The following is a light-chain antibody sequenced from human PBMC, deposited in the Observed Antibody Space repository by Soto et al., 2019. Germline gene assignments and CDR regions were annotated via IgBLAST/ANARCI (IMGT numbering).Light chain of an antibody. V-gene: IGLV2-8*01. CDR2: EVS. CDR1: SSDIGAYIY. J-gene: IGLJ2*01. Sequence: QSVLTQPPSASGSPGQSVTISCTGTSSDIGAYIYVSWYQQHPGKAPKLMISEVSRRPSGVPERFSGSKSGNTASLTISGLQPEDEAEYHCSSYAGYSTSVVFGGGTQLTVL. CDR3: SSYAGYSTSVV.